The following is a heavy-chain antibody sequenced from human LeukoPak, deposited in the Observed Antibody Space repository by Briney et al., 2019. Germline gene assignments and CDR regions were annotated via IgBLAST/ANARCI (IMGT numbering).Heavy chain of an antibody. V-gene: IGHV1-18*01. Sequence: ASVKVSCKASGYTFITYGISWVRQAPGQGLEWMGWISAYNGNINYAQKLQGRVTMTTDTSTSTVYMELRSLRSDDTAVYYCARDPAGAGQGYFENWGQGTLVTVSS. J-gene: IGHJ4*02. CDR1: GYTFITYG. CDR3: ARDPAGAGQGYFEN. CDR2: ISAYNGNI. D-gene: IGHD6-13*01.